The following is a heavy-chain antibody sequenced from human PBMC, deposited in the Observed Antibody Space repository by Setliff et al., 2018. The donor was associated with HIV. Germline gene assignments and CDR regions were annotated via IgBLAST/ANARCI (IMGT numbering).Heavy chain of an antibody. Sequence: GGSLRLSCAASGFTFSNYNMNWVRQAPGKGLEWVSSISYDSRFIYHADSMKGRFTISRDNAKKLVYLQMNSLRAEDTAIYYCARDRASSGYYARFDHWGQRTLVTVSS. J-gene: IGHJ4*02. CDR2: ISYDSRFI. CDR3: ARDRASSGYYARFDH. CDR1: GFTFSNYN. V-gene: IGHV3-21*01. D-gene: IGHD3-22*01.